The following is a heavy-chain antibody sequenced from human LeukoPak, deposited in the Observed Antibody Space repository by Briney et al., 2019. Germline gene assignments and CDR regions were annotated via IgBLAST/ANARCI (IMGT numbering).Heavy chain of an antibody. CDR2: IYSSGST. Sequence: SETLSLTCAVSGGSITGYYWSWIRQPPGKGLEWIGYIYSSGSTNYNPSLKSRVTISVETSKNQFSLKLSSVTAADTAVYYCARGLQNRSSGIRFDVFQIWGQGTMVTVSS. V-gene: IGHV4-59*01. D-gene: IGHD6-6*01. CDR1: GGSITGYY. CDR3: ARGLQNRSSGIRFDVFQI. J-gene: IGHJ3*02.